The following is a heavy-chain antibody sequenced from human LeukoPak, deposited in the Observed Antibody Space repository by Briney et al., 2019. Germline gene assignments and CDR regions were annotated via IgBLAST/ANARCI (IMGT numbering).Heavy chain of an antibody. D-gene: IGHD3-22*01. J-gene: IGHJ3*02. V-gene: IGHV4-39*07. Sequence: PSETLSLTCTVSGGSISSSSYYWGWIRQPPGKGLEWIGSIYHSGSMYYNPSLKSRVTISVDTSKNQCSLKLTSVTAADTAVYYCARASRGYLDAFDIWGQGTMVTVSS. CDR2: IYHSGSM. CDR1: GGSISSSSYY. CDR3: ARASRGYLDAFDI.